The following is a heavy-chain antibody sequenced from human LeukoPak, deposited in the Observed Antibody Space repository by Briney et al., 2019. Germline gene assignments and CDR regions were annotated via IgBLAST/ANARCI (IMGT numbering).Heavy chain of an antibody. D-gene: IGHD5-24*01. Sequence: PGGSLRLSCAASGFTFSSYCMRWVRQAPGKWLEWVAVIWYDGSNKYYADSVKGRFTISRDNSKNTLYLQMNSLRAEDTAVYYCARELVEMENYCYFDYWGQGTLVTVSS. V-gene: IGHV3-33*01. CDR1: GFTFSSYC. CDR2: IWYDGSNK. J-gene: IGHJ4*02. CDR3: ARELVEMENYCYFDY.